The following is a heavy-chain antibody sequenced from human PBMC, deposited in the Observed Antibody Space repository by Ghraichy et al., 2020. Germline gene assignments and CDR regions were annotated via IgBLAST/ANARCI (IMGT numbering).Heavy chain of an antibody. CDR2: INIDGSNR. CDR3: ARDESVAGPTTFDY. D-gene: IGHD6-19*01. CDR1: GFTFSRYW. J-gene: IGHJ4*02. V-gene: IGHV3-74*01. Sequence: GGSLRLSCAASGFTFSRYWLHWVRQAPGEGLVWVSRINIDGSNRIYADSVNGRFTISRDNAKNTLYLQMNSLRAEDTAVYYCARDESVAGPTTFDYWGQGTLVTVSS.